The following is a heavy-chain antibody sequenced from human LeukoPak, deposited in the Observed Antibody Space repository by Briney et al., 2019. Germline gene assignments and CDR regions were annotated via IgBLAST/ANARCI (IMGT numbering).Heavy chain of an antibody. CDR3: AREPPDCSSTSCYGAYGMDV. Sequence: GGSLRLSGAASGLTFISYSMNWVRQAPGKGLEWASSIISSSSYIYYADSVKGRFTISRDNAKNSLYLQMNSLRAEDTAVYYCAREPPDCSSTSCYGAYGMDVWGQGTTVTVSS. J-gene: IGHJ6*02. V-gene: IGHV3-21*01. D-gene: IGHD2-2*01. CDR2: IISSSSYI. CDR1: GLTFISYS.